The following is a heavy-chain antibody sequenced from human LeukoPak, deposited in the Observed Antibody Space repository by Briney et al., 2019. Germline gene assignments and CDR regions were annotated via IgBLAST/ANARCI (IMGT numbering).Heavy chain of an antibody. Sequence: GGSLRLSCAASGFTFSDYGMNWVRLAPGKGLEWVSSISSRGGSTYYADSVKGRFTVSRDNSKNRLYLQMDRLRAEDTARYYCAKDHFAATDLWGQGTLVTVSS. CDR3: AKDHFAATDL. CDR1: GFTFSDYG. V-gene: IGHV3-23*01. CDR2: ISSRGGST. D-gene: IGHD2-15*01. J-gene: IGHJ5*02.